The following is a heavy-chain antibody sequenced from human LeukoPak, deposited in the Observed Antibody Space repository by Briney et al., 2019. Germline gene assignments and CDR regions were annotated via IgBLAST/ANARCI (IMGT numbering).Heavy chain of an antibody. D-gene: IGHD5-24*01. J-gene: IGHJ4*02. CDR2: ISSSSSYI. Sequence: GGSLRLSCAASGLTFSSYSMNWVRQAPGKGLEWVSSISSSSSYIYYADSVKGRFTISRDNAKNSLYRQMNSLRAEDTAVYYCARDQVEMATIPFDYWGQGTLVTVSS. CDR1: GLTFSSYS. V-gene: IGHV3-21*01. CDR3: ARDQVEMATIPFDY.